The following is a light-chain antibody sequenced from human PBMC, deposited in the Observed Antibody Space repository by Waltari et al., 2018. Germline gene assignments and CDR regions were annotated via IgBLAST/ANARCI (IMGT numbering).Light chain of an antibody. V-gene: IGKV1-13*02. J-gene: IGKJ1*01. CDR1: QGISSA. CDR3: HQHKTHWT. Sequence: AIQLTQSPSSLSASEGDRVTITCRASQGISSALAWYQQKPGKAPKLLMFDVSSLESGVPSRFSGSESGTDFTLTISSLQPEDFATYYCHQHKTHWTFGQGTKVEIK. CDR2: DVS.